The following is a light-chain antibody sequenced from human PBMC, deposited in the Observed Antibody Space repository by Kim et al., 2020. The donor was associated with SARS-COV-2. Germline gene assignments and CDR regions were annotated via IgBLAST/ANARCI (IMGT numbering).Light chain of an antibody. V-gene: IGKV3-20*01. Sequence: DIVLTQSPGTLSLLPGERASLSCRASQIVGSDYLAWYQQKSGQAPRLLIYAASNRASGIPDRFSGSGSATDFTLTISRLEPEDFAVYSCQHYGSSPPLYTFGQGTKLEI. CDR3: QHYGSSPPLYT. CDR2: AAS. CDR1: QIVGSDY. J-gene: IGKJ2*01.